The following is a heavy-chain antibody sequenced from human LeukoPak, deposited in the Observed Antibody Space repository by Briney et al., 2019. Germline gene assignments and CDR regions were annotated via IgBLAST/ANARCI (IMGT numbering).Heavy chain of an antibody. D-gene: IGHD3-22*01. V-gene: IGHV3-7*01. J-gene: IGHJ4*02. CDR3: AREVVLSTSAWFEY. CDR1: GFTFSSYW. CDR2: IKEDGTEK. Sequence: GGSLRLSYAVSGFTFSSYWMSWVRQAPGKGLEWVANIKEDGTEKYYQDSVKGRFTISRDNAKNSLYLQMNSLRAEDTAVYYCAREVVLSTSAWFEYWGQGTLVTVSS.